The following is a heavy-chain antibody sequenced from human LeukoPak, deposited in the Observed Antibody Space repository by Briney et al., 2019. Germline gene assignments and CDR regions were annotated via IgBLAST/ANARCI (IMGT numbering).Heavy chain of an antibody. CDR3: ARDGYGDYWSDY. Sequence: GGSLRLSCAASGFIFDDYGMSWVRQAPGKGLEWVSGINWNGGSTGYADSVKGRFTISRDNAKNSLYLQMNSLRAENTALYYCARDGYGDYWSDYWGQGTLVTVSS. V-gene: IGHV3-20*04. J-gene: IGHJ4*02. CDR2: INWNGGST. CDR1: GFIFDDYG. D-gene: IGHD4-17*01.